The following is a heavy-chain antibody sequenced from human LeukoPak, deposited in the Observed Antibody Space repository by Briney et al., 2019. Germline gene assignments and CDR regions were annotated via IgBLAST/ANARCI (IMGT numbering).Heavy chain of an antibody. CDR2: IWYDGSQE. CDR3: ARDLAAARLDF. Sequence: SGGSLRLSCAASGFTFSNHGMHWVRQAPGKGLEWVANIWYDGSQEYYADTVNGRFTISRDISKNTLYLQMNSLRAEDTAVYYCARDLAAARLDFRGQGTLVTVSS. CDR1: GFTFSNHG. V-gene: IGHV3-33*01. J-gene: IGHJ4*02. D-gene: IGHD6-6*01.